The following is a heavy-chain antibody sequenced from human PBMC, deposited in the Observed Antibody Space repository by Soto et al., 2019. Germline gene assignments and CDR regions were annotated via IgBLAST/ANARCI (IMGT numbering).Heavy chain of an antibody. J-gene: IGHJ4*02. Sequence: QVQLVQSGGEVKKPGASVKVSCKASGYTFSNFGLSWVRQAPGQGLELMGWISPYNGNTNYAQKLQGRLTMTTDTSTSTAYMELRSRRSDDTAVYYCARDLLGVSVTGGGFDSWGQGTLVTVSS. V-gene: IGHV1-18*01. CDR1: GYTFSNFG. CDR3: ARDLLGVSVTGGGFDS. D-gene: IGHD2-8*01. CDR2: ISPYNGNT.